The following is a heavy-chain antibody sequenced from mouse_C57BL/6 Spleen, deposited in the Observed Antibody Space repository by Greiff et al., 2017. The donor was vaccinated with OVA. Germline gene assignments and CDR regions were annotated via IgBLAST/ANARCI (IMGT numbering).Heavy chain of an antibody. CDR3: ARVTTVVATDYAMDY. V-gene: IGHV5-17*01. CDR1: GFTFSDYG. J-gene: IGHJ4*01. Sequence: EVMLVESGGGLVKPGGSLKLSCAASGFTFSDYGMHWVRQAPEKGLEWVAYISSGSSTIYYADTVKGRFTISRDNAKNTLFLQMTSLRSEDTAMYYCARVTTVVATDYAMDYWGQGTSVTVSS. D-gene: IGHD1-1*01. CDR2: ISSGSSTI.